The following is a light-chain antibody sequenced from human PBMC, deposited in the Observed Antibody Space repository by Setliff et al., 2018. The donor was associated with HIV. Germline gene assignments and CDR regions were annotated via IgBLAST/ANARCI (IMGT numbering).Light chain of an antibody. CDR2: DNN. Sequence: VLTQPPSVSAAPGQKVTISCSGSSSNIGNNYVSWYQQLPGTAPKLLIYDNNKRPSGIPDRFSGSKSGTSATLGITGLQTGDEADYYCGTWDSSLSAYVFGTGTKVTVL. CDR3: GTWDSSLSAYV. J-gene: IGLJ1*01. V-gene: IGLV1-51*01. CDR1: SSNIGNNY.